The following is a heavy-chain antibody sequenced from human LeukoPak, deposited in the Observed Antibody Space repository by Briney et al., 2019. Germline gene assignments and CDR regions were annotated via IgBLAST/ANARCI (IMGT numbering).Heavy chain of an antibody. Sequence: GGSLRLSCAASGFTVSSNYMSWVRQAPGKGLEWVSVIYSGGSTYYADSVKGRFTISRDNSKNTLYLQMNSLRAEDTAVYYCARESPMRGSPGGYNWFDPWGQGTLVTVSS. CDR2: IYSGGST. CDR3: ARESPMRGSPGGYNWFDP. V-gene: IGHV3-53*01. J-gene: IGHJ5*02. CDR1: GFTVSSNY. D-gene: IGHD1-26*01.